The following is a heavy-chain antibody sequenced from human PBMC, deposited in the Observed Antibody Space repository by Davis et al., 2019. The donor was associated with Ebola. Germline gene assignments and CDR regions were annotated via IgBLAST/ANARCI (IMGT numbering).Heavy chain of an antibody. Sequence: GESLKISCAASGFTFSGSAMHWVRQASGKGLEWVGRIRSKANSYATAYAASVKGRFTIPRDDSKNTAYLQMNSLKTEDTAVYYCTSGGSLDYWGQGTLVTVSS. CDR3: TSGGSLDY. CDR1: GFTFSGSA. D-gene: IGHD2-15*01. V-gene: IGHV3-73*01. J-gene: IGHJ4*02. CDR2: IRSKANSYAT.